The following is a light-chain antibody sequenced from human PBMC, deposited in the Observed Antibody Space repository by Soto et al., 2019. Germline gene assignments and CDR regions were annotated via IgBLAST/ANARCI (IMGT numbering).Light chain of an antibody. J-gene: IGLJ2*01. V-gene: IGLV2-14*02. CDR1: ISDVGSSGP. Sequence: QSALTQPASVSGSPGQSITISCSGSISDVGSSGPVSWYQHHPGKAPKLMIYEVSNRPSGVSNRFSGSKSGNTASLTISGLQAEDEADYYCSSYTSSSTPLFGGGTKVTVL. CDR2: EVS. CDR3: SSYTSSSTPL.